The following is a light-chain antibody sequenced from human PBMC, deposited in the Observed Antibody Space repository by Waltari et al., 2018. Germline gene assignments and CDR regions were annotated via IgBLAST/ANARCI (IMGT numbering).Light chain of an antibody. CDR2: NGA. CDR3: HSYDRSLDGVV. CDR1: SSNIGADYG. V-gene: IGLV1-40*01. J-gene: IGLJ2*01. Sequence: QSVLTQPPSVSGAPGQTVTISCPGSSSNIGADYGLHWYQQPPGTAPKLLTDNGANRPSGVPDRFSGSRSGTSASLAITGLQAEDEADYFCHSYDRSLDGVVFGGGTKLTVL.